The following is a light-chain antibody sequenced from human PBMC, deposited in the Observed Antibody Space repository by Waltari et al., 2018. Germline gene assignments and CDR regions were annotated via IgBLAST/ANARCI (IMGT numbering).Light chain of an antibody. CDR3: QTGGHGTWV. CDR1: SGHSSNI. V-gene: IGLV4-69*01. Sequence: QLVLTQSPSASASLGASVKLTCTLSSGHSSNIIAWLQQQPEKGPRYLMKVNSDGSHSKGDGIPDRVAGSSAGAERYRTIATGQSEDEADYYCQTGGHGTWVFGGGTKLTVL. J-gene: IGLJ3*02. CDR2: VNSDGSH.